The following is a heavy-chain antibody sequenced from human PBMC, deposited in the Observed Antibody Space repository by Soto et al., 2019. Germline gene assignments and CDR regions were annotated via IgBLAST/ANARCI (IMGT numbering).Heavy chain of an antibody. V-gene: IGHV3-30*18. J-gene: IGHJ4*02. CDR2: ISYDGSNK. Sequence: QVQLVESGGGVVQPGRSLRLSCAASGFTFSSYGMHWVRQAPGKGLEWVAVISYDGSNKYYADSVKGRFTISRDNSKNTLYLQMNSLRADDTAVYYCAKETGGDYDILTGPTTVDYWGQGTLVTVSS. D-gene: IGHD3-9*01. CDR1: GFTFSSYG. CDR3: AKETGGDYDILTGPTTVDY.